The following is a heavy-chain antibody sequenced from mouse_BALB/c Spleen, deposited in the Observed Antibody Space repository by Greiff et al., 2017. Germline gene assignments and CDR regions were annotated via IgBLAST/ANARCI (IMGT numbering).Heavy chain of an antibody. CDR3: AVYYYGSSYAWFAY. CDR2: IDPANGNT. D-gene: IGHD1-1*01. Sequence: VQLQQSGAELVRSGASVKLSCTASGFNIKDYYMHWVKQRPEQGLEWIGRIDPANGNTKYDPKFQGKATITADTSSNTAYLQLSSLTSEDTAVYYCAVYYYGSSYAWFAYWGQGTLVTVSA. CDR1: GFNIKDYY. V-gene: IGHV14-3*02. J-gene: IGHJ3*01.